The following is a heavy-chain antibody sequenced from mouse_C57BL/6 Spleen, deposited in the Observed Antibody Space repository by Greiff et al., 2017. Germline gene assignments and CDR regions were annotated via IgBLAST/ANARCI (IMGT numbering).Heavy chain of an antibody. CDR2: IHPNSGST. CDR3: ARSGGSSPYAMDY. V-gene: IGHV1-64*01. D-gene: IGHD1-1*01. Sequence: VQLQQPGAELVKPGASVKLSCKASGYTFTSYWMHWVKQRPGQGLEWIGMIHPNSGSTNYNEKFKSKATLTVYKSSSTAYMQLSSLTSEDSAVYYCARSGGSSPYAMDYWGQGTSVTVSS. CDR1: GYTFTSYW. J-gene: IGHJ4*01.